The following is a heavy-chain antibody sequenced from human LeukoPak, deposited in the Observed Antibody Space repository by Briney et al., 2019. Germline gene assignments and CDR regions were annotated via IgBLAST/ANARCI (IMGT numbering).Heavy chain of an antibody. CDR3: ARHKDYYYSYMDV. J-gene: IGHJ6*03. CDR1: GGSISSSNW. CDR2: IYHSGST. Sequence: SGTLSLTCAVSGGSISSSNWWSGVRQPPGKGLERIGEIYHSGSTNYNPSLKSRVTISVHKSKNQFSLKLSSVTAADTAVYYCARHKDYYYSYMDVWGKGTTVTISS. V-gene: IGHV4-4*02.